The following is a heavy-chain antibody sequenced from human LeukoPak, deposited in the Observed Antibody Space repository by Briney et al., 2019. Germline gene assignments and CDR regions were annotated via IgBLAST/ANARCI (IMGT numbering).Heavy chain of an antibody. J-gene: IGHJ4*02. CDR2: IYPGDSDT. CDR1: GYSFTSYW. Sequence: GESLKISCEGSGYSFTSYWIGWVRQMPGKGLEWMGIIYPGDSDTRYSPSFQGQVTISADKSISTAYLQWSSLKASDTAMYYCARRERYYDSSGYLADYWGQGTLVTVSS. CDR3: ARRERYYDSSGYLADY. D-gene: IGHD3-22*01. V-gene: IGHV5-51*01.